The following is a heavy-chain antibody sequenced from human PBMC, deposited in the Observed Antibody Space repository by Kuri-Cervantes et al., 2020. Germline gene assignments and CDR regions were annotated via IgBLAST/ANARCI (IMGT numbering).Heavy chain of an antibody. D-gene: IGHD6-19*01. J-gene: IGHJ3*02. CDR2: IIPIFGTA. CDR3: ARDPVAGLFDI. CDR1: GGTFSSYA. Sequence: SVKVSCKASGGTFSSYAINWVRQAPGLGLEWMGGIIPIFGTANYAQKFQGRVTMTTDTSTSTAYMELRSLRSDDTAVYYCARDPVAGLFDIWGQGTMVTVSS. V-gene: IGHV1-69*05.